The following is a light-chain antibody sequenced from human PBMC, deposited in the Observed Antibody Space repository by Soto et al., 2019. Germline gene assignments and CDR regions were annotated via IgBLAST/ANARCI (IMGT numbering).Light chain of an antibody. CDR1: QTISSW. J-gene: IGKJ1*01. V-gene: IGKV1-5*01. CDR2: DAS. Sequence: DIQMTQSPSTLSGSVGDRVTITCRASQTISSWLTWCQQKPGKAPKLLIYDASNLQSGVPSRFSGSGSGTEFTLTISSLQPDDLATYYCQQYIRDAETFGQGTKVDIK. CDR3: QQYIRDAET.